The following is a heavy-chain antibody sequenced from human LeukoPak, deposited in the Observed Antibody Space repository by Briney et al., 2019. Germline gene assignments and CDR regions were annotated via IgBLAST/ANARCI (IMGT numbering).Heavy chain of an antibody. CDR2: IYYTGST. CDR1: GGSLSSSY. Sequence: PSETLSLTCTVSGGSLSSSYWSWIRQPPGKGLEWVGYIYYTGSTNYNPSLKSRLTISVDTSKNQFSLKLRSVTAADTAVYYCARLKGYSSGWYPSYYFDYWGQGTLVTVSS. J-gene: IGHJ4*02. D-gene: IGHD6-19*01. CDR3: ARLKGYSSGWYPSYYFDY. V-gene: IGHV4-59*08.